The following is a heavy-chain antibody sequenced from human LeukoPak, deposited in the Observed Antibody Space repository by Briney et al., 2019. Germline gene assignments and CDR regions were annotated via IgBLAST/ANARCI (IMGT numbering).Heavy chain of an antibody. CDR1: GFTFSSYE. D-gene: IGHD2-21*02. CDR3: AREGHYYFDY. CDR2: ISSGGSTI. Sequence: RPGGSLRLSCAASGFTFSSYEMHWAPQAPGKGLEWVSYISSGGSTIYYADSVMGRFTISRDNAKNSLYLQMSSLRAEDTAVYYCAREGHYYFDYWGQGTLVTVSS. J-gene: IGHJ4*02. V-gene: IGHV3-48*03.